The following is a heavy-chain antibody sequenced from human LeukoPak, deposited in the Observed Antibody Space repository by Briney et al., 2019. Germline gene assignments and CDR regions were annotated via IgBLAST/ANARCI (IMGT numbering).Heavy chain of an antibody. CDR3: AREDADDAFDI. CDR2: IYSGGST. Sequence: GGSLRLSCAASGFTVSSNYMSWVRQAPGKGLEWVSVIYSGGSTYYADSVKGRFTISRDNAKNSVYLQMNSLRAEDTAVYHCAREDADDAFDIRGQGTVVTVSS. V-gene: IGHV3-53*01. J-gene: IGHJ3*02. CDR1: GFTVSSNY.